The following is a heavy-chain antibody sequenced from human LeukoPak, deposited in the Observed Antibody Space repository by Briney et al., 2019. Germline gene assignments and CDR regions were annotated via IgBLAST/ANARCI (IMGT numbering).Heavy chain of an antibody. J-gene: IGHJ3*02. D-gene: IGHD3-10*01. Sequence: KSSETLSLTCTVSGGSISNHYWSWIRQTPGKGLEWIGYLYYSGSTNYNPSLKSQVTISLDASKKQFSLKLRSVTAADTAVYYCARHGSGTYYNSYGAFDIWGQGTMVTVSS. CDR1: GGSISNHY. CDR3: ARHGSGTYYNSYGAFDI. V-gene: IGHV4-59*08. CDR2: LYYSGST.